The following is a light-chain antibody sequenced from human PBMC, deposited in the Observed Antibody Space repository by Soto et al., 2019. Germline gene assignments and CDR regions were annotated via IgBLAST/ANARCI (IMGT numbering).Light chain of an antibody. CDR2: GAS. J-gene: IGKJ1*01. V-gene: IGKV3-15*01. CDR1: QSVNSN. Sequence: EIRMKQTTAPPSLSSRGKKTPSPRALQSVNSNLAWYKQKPGQAPRLLIYGASTRATGIPARFSGSGSGTEFTLTISSLQSEDFAVYYCQQYNNWPLWTFGQGTKVDIK. CDR3: QQYNNWPLWT.